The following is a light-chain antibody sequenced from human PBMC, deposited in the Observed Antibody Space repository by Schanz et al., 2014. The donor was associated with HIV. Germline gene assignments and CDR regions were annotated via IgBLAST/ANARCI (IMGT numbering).Light chain of an antibody. CDR2: EVS. CDR1: SSDVGTYNL. V-gene: IGLV2-23*02. CDR3: CSYAGSSTLL. Sequence: QSALTQPASVSGSPGQSITISCAGTSSDVGTYNLVSWYQQHPGKAPQLIVYEVSERPSGFSNRFSGSKSGNTASLTISGLQAEDEADYYCCSYAGSSTLLFGGGTSLTVL. J-gene: IGLJ2*01.